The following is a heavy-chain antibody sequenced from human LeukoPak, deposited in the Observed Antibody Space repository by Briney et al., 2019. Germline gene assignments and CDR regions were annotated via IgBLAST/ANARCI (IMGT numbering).Heavy chain of an antibody. CDR2: INESGDT. D-gene: IGHD3-22*01. J-gene: IGHJ6*03. Sequence: KASETLSLTCAVCGGSFSGYYWSWIRQAPGKGLEWIGKINESGDTKYNPSLKSRVTISVDTSKNQFSLNVKSVTAADTAVYYCARALIVTPASCYMDVWGKGTTVTVSS. V-gene: IGHV4-34*01. CDR1: GGSFSGYY. CDR3: ARALIVTPASCYMDV.